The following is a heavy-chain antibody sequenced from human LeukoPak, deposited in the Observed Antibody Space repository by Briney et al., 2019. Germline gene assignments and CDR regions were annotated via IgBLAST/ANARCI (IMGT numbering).Heavy chain of an antibody. CDR1: GGSISSGSYY. J-gene: IGHJ4*02. D-gene: IGHD2-2*01. Sequence: SQTLSLTCTVSGGSISSGSYYWSWIRQPAGKGLEWIGRIYTSGSTNYNPSLKSRVTMTVDTSKNQFSLKLSSVTAADTAVYYCARLLGYCSSTSCSYYFDHWGQGTLVTVSS. CDR3: ARLLGYCSSTSCSYYFDH. CDR2: IYTSGST. V-gene: IGHV4-61*02.